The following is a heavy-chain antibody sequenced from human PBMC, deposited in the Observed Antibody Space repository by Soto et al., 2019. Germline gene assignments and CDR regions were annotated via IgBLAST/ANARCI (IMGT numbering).Heavy chain of an antibody. CDR3: ASEDSSSFDY. D-gene: IGHD6-13*01. CDR1: GFTFSSYG. J-gene: IGHJ4*02. Sequence: QVQLVESGGGVVQPGRSLRLSCAASGFTFSSYGMHWVRQAPGKGLEWVAVISYDGSNKYYADSVKGRFTISRDNSKNTLYLQMNSLRAEDTAVYYCASEDSSSFDYWGQGTLVTVSS. V-gene: IGHV3-30*03. CDR2: ISYDGSNK.